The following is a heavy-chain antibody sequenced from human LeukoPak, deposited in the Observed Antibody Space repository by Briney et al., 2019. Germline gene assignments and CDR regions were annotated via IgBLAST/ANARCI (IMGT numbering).Heavy chain of an antibody. J-gene: IGHJ4*02. Sequence: KTSETLSLTCAVSDGSISSSYWWSWVRQPPGKGLEWIGEIYHSGSTNYNPSLKSRVTISVDKSENQFSLKLSSVTAADTAVYYCARVRFGELNYWGQGTLVTVSS. CDR2: IYHSGST. V-gene: IGHV4-4*02. CDR1: DGSISSSYW. CDR3: ARVRFGELNY. D-gene: IGHD3-10*01.